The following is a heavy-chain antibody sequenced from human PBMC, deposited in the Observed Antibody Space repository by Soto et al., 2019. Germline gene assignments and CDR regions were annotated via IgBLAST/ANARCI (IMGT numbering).Heavy chain of an antibody. Sequence: GGSLRLSCAASGFTFSSYGMHWVRQAPGKGLEWVAVISYDGSNKYYADSVKGRFTISRDNSKNTLYLQMNSLRAEDTSVYYCAKVTAAGTEYGMDVWGQGTTVTVSS. CDR3: AKVTAAGTEYGMDV. J-gene: IGHJ6*02. D-gene: IGHD6-13*01. CDR1: GFTFSSYG. V-gene: IGHV3-30*18. CDR2: ISYDGSNK.